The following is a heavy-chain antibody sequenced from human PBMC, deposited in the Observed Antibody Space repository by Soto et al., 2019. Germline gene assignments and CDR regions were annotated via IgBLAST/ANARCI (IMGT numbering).Heavy chain of an antibody. CDR2: ISGNGGYT. D-gene: IGHD3-3*01. Sequence: PWGSLRLSCVASGFTFSSYAMTWVRQAPGKGLEWVSTISGNGGYTYYSDSVRGRFTISRDNSKKTLYLQMDSLRADDTAVFYCAKGKANTVFGVDTLFDYWGQGTRVTVSS. V-gene: IGHV3-23*01. CDR1: GFTFSSYA. CDR3: AKGKANTVFGVDTLFDY. J-gene: IGHJ4*02.